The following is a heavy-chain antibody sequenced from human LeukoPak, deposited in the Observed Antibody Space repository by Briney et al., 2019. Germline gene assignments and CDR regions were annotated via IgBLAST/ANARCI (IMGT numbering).Heavy chain of an antibody. J-gene: IGHJ3*02. D-gene: IGHD3-16*01. V-gene: IGHV3-74*01. CDR1: GFTFSSYW. CDR2: INTDGSST. Sequence: GGSLRLPCAASGFTFSSYWMHWVRQAPGKGLVWVSRINTDGSSTSYADSVKGRFTISRDNAKNTLYLQMNSLRAEDTAVYYCARAMTPRGDAFDIWGQGTMVTVSS. CDR3: ARAMTPRGDAFDI.